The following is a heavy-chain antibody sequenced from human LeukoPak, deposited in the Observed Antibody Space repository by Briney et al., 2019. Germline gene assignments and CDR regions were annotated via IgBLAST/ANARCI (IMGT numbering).Heavy chain of an antibody. J-gene: IGHJ4*02. D-gene: IGHD2-8*01. V-gene: IGHV3-11*01. CDR2: ISSSGSTI. CDR1: GFTFSDYY. Sequence: PGGSLRLSCAASGFTFSDYYMSWIRQAPGEGLEWGSYISSSGSTIYYAESVKGRFTISRDNAKHSLYLQMNSLRAEDTAVYYCARSVEVLIPSSNHFFDYWGKGTLVTASS. CDR3: ARSVEVLIPSSNHFFDY.